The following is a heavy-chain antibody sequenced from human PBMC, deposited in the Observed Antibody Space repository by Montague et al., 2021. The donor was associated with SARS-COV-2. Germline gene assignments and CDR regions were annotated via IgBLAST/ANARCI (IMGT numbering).Heavy chain of an antibody. V-gene: IGHV4-59*01. CDR3: ARLQGGRRLMDY. Sequence: SETLSLTCTVSGGSINNYYWGWIRQPPGKALEYIAYISEIGSTHRNPALKSRVTISVDPSRNQFYLDLNSVTAADTAVYYCARLQGGRRLMDYWGQGTLVTVPP. CDR2: ISEIGST. J-gene: IGHJ4*02. CDR1: GGSINNYY. D-gene: IGHD5-12*01.